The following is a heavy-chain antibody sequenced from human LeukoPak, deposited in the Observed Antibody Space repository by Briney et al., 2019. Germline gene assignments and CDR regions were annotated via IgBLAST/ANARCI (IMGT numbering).Heavy chain of an antibody. D-gene: IGHD4-11*01. CDR3: ARGMVRGPQRLQPDAFDI. CDR2: INWNGGST. J-gene: IGHJ3*02. CDR1: GFTFGDYG. Sequence: GGSLRLSCAASGFTFGDYGMSWVRQAPGKGLEWVSGINWNGGSTGYADSVKGRFTISRDNSKNTLYLQMNSLRAEDTAVYYCARGMVRGPQRLQPDAFDIWGQGTMVTVSS. V-gene: IGHV3-20*04.